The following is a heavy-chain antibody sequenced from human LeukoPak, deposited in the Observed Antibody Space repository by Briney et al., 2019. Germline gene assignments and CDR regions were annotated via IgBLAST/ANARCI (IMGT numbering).Heavy chain of an antibody. CDR3: ARGPYYYDSSGYYYL. D-gene: IGHD3-22*01. J-gene: IGHJ5*02. CDR1: GFTFSSYG. Sequence: GGSLRLSCAASGFTFSSYGMRGVRQAPGKGLGWVAVIWYDESNKYYAASVKGRFTISSANSKNTLYLQINSLRAEDTAVYYCARGPYYYDSSGYYYLWGQGTLVTVSS. CDR2: IWYDESNK. V-gene: IGHV3-33*01.